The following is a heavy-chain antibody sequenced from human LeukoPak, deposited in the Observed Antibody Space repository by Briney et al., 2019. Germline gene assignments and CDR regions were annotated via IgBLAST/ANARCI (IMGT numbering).Heavy chain of an antibody. CDR2: ISYDGSNK. CDR3: ARDLRGTRDF. Sequence: PGRSLRLSCAASGFTFSSYAMHWVRQAPGKGLEWVAVISYDGSNKYYADSVKGRFTISRDNSKNTLYLQMSSLRAEDTAVYFCARDLRGTRDFWGQGTLVTVSS. CDR1: GFTFSSYA. D-gene: IGHD2-15*01. V-gene: IGHV3-30-3*01. J-gene: IGHJ4*02.